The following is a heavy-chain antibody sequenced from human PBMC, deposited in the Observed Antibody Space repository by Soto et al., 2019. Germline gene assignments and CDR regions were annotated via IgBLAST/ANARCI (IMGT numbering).Heavy chain of an antibody. J-gene: IGHJ6*03. CDR1: GGSISSSSYY. CDR3: YHSSRPGPERYYYYYYMDV. Sequence: QLQLQESGPGLVKPSETLSLTCTVSGGSISSSSYYWGWIRQPPGKGLEWIGSIYYSGSTYYNPSLKSRVNISEDTSKNHFSLKLSAVTAADTAVYYCYHSSRPGPERYYYYYYMDVWGKGTTVTVSS. CDR2: IYYSGST. D-gene: IGHD6-6*01. V-gene: IGHV4-39*01.